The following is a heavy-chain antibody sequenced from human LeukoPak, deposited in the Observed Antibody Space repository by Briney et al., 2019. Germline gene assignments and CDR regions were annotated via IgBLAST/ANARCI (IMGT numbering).Heavy chain of an antibody. CDR1: GGSISSYY. J-gene: IGHJ4*02. D-gene: IGHD5-24*01. CDR2: IYYGGST. Sequence: SETLSLTCTGAGGSISSYYWSWIRQPPGKGLEWIGYIYYGGSTNYKPSLKSRVTISVDTSTNQFSLKLCSVTAADTAVYYCARVSRWLQSYYFDYWGQGTLVTVSS. CDR3: ARVSRWLQSYYFDY. V-gene: IGHV4-59*01.